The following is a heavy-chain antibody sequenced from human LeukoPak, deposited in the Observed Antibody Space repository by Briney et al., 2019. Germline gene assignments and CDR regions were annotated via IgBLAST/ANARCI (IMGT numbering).Heavy chain of an antibody. CDR1: GFTFSDYY. D-gene: IGHD4/OR15-4a*01. V-gene: IGHV3-23*01. CDR3: AKSGLSRFDY. J-gene: IGHJ4*02. CDR2: VSGSGGNT. Sequence: GGSLRLSCVVSGFTFSDYYMSWVRQAPGKGLEWVSSVSGSGGNTHYADSVKGRFTISRDNSKNTLSLQMNSLRAEDTAVYYCAKSGLSRFDYWGQGTLVTVSS.